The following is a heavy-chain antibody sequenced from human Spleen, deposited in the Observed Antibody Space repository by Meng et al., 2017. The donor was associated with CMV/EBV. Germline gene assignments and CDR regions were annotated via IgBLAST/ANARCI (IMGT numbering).Heavy chain of an antibody. CDR3: ARSYRSEWSYGPEGTFDV. CDR2: IYYSGST. Sequence: GSLRLSCTVSGGSISSYYWSWIRQPPGKGLEWIGYIYYSGSTNYNPSLKSRVTISVDTSKNQFSLKLSSVTAADTAVYYCARSYRSEWSYGPEGTFDVWGQGTLVTVS. D-gene: IGHD3-10*01. V-gene: IGHV4-59*01. CDR1: GGSISSYY. J-gene: IGHJ3*01.